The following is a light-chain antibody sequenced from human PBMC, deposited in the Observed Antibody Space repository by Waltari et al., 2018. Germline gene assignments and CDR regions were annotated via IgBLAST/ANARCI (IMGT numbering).Light chain of an antibody. CDR2: GGS. CDR1: QSLLHTDGYTY. Sequence: DIVMTQTPLSLPVTPGEPASISCRSSQSLLHTDGYTYLDWYLQKPGQSPQLLIYGGSNRASGVPDRFSDSGSGTDFTLKISKVEAEDVGVYYCMQHKALPLTFGGGTKVEIK. J-gene: IGKJ4*01. CDR3: MQHKALPLT. V-gene: IGKV2-40*01.